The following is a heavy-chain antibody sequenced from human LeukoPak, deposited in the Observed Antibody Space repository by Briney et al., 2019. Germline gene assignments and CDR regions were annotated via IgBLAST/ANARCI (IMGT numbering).Heavy chain of an antibody. Sequence: GGCLRLSCAASGFTFSSYAMSWVRQAPGKGLEWGSAISGSGGSTYYADSVKGRFTISRDNSKNTLYLQMNSLRAEDTAVYYCANSHDDYSNYVIAYYFDYWGQGTLVTVSS. J-gene: IGHJ4*02. V-gene: IGHV3-23*01. CDR3: ANSHDDYSNYVIAYYFDY. CDR1: GFTFSSYA. CDR2: ISGSGGST. D-gene: IGHD4-11*01.